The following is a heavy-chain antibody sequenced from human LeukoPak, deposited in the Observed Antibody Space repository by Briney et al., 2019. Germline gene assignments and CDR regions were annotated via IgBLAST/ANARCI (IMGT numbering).Heavy chain of an antibody. Sequence: PGGSLRLSCAASGFTFSTYSMNWVRQAPGKGLEWVSSIISSSAYIFYADSVQGRFTVSRDNSKNTLYLQMNTLRAEDTAVYYCALYYFGAGSYFPHYFDYWGQGTLVTVSS. CDR1: GFTFSTYS. J-gene: IGHJ4*02. CDR3: ALYYFGAGSYFPHYFDY. V-gene: IGHV3-21*04. D-gene: IGHD3-10*01. CDR2: IISSSAYI.